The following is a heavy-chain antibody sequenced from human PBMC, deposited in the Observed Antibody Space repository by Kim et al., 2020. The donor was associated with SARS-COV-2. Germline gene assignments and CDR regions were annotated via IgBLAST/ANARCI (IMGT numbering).Heavy chain of an antibody. CDR3: ARAYGDSSSWYDYYYYYGMDV. J-gene: IGHJ6*02. V-gene: IGHV5-51*01. Sequence: GESLKISCKGSGYSFTSYWIGWVRQMPGKGLEWMGIIYPGDSDTRYSPSFQGQVTISADKSISTAYLQWSSLKASDTAMYYCARAYGDSSSWYDYYYYYGMDVWGQGTTVTVSS. D-gene: IGHD6-13*01. CDR1: GYSFTSYW. CDR2: IYPGDSDT.